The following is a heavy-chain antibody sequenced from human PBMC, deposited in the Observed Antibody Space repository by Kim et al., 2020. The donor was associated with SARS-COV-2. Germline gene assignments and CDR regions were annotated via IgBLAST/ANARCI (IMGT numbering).Heavy chain of an antibody. CDR1: GGTFSSYA. J-gene: IGHJ2*01. D-gene: IGHD4-17*01. V-gene: IGHV1-69*13. Sequence: SVKVSCKASGGTFSSYAISWVRQAPGQGLEWMGGIIPIFGTANYAQKFQGRVTITADESTSTAYMELSSLRSEDTAVYYCARVIITVTSNWYFDLWGRGTLVTVSS. CDR2: IIPIFGTA. CDR3: ARVIITVTSNWYFDL.